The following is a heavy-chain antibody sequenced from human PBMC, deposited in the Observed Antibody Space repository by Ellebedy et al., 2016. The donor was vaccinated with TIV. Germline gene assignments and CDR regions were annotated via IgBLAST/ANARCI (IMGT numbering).Heavy chain of an antibody. D-gene: IGHD2-21*02. J-gene: IGHJ4*02. CDR2: IYYSGST. CDR1: GGSISSYY. CDR3: ARGNGGDSPFDY. V-gene: IGHV4-59*01. Sequence: MPSETLSLTCTVSGGSISSYYWSWSRQPPGKGLEWIGYIYYSGSTNYNPSLKSRVTISVDTSKNQFSLKLSSVTAADTAVYYCARGNGGDSPFDYWGQGTLITVSS.